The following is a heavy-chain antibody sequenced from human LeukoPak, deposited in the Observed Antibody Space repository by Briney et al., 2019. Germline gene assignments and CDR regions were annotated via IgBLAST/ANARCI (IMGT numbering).Heavy chain of an antibody. CDR1: GFTFGDYA. CDR3: ASTSNTWLGLPYFDS. V-gene: IGHV4-59*01. CDR2: MFYAEST. D-gene: IGHD3-10*01. Sequence: PGGSLRLSCTASGFTFGDYAMSWVRQAPGKGLEWIGYMFYAESTKYNPSLNSRVTISVDRSKNQVSLNLTSVTAADTAVYYCASTSNTWLGLPYFDSWGQGTLVTVSA. J-gene: IGHJ4*02.